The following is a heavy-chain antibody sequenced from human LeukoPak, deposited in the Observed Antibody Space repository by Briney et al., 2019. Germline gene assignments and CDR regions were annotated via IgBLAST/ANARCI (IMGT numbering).Heavy chain of an antibody. CDR3: ARDRRSGSYYKIPDY. V-gene: IGHV1-18*01. D-gene: IGHD1-26*01. Sequence: ASVKVSCKASGYTFTSYGISWVRQAPGQGLEWMGWISAYNGNTNYAQKLQGRVTMTTDTSTSTAYMELRSLRSDDTAVYYCARDRRSGSYYKIPDYWGQGTLVTVSS. CDR2: ISAYNGNT. J-gene: IGHJ4*02. CDR1: GYTFTSYG.